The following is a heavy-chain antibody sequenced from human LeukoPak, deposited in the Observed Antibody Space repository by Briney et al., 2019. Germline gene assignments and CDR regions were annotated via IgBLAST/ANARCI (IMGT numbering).Heavy chain of an antibody. J-gene: IGHJ4*02. V-gene: IGHV1-2*02. CDR2: INPNSGGT. CDR3: ARGGIQLSWYYFDY. Sequence: ASVKVSCKASGYTLSSHYIHWVRQAPGQGLEWMGWINPNSGGTNYAQKFQGRVTMTRDTSISTAYMELSRLRSDDTAVYYCARGGIQLSWYYFDYWGQGTLVTVSS. D-gene: IGHD5-18*01. CDR1: GYTLSSHY.